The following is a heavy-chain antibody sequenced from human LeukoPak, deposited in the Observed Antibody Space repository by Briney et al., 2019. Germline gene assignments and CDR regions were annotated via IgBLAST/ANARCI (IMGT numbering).Heavy chain of an antibody. V-gene: IGHV3-53*01. CDR2: IYSGGST. J-gene: IGHJ4*02. CDR1: GFTVSSHY. D-gene: IGHD4-11*01. CDR3: AKLTTS. Sequence: PGGSLRLSCAASGFTVSSHYMSWVRQAPGKGLEWVPTIYSGGSTYYADSVKGRFSISRDNSKNTLYLQMNSLRAEDTAVYYCAKLTTSWGQGTLVTVSS.